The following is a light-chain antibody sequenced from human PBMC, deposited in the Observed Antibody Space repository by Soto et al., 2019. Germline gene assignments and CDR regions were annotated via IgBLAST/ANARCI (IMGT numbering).Light chain of an antibody. CDR3: QQYGSSQT. CDR2: GAS. Sequence: EIVLTQSPGTLSLSPGERATLSCRASQSVSSSYLAWYQQKPGQAPRLLIYGASSRATGIPDRFSGSGSGTDFTLAIGRLEPEDFAAYYCQQYGSSQTFGQGTKVDI. CDR1: QSVSSSY. V-gene: IGKV3-20*01. J-gene: IGKJ1*01.